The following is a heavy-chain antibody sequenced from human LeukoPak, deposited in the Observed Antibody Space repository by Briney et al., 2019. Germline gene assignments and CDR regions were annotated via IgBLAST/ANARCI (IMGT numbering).Heavy chain of an antibody. CDR3: AKIAEAGPFDH. V-gene: IGHV3-23*01. J-gene: IGHJ4*02. Sequence: GGALRLSCASSGFTFISYAMSWVRQAPGKGLEWVSAISGSGGSTYYADSVKGRFTISRDNSKNTLYLQMNSLRAEDTAVYYCAKIAEAGPFDHWGQGTLVTVSS. CDR1: GFTFISYA. CDR2: ISGSGGST.